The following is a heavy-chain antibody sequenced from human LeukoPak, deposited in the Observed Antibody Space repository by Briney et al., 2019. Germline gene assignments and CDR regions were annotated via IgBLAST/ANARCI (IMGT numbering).Heavy chain of an antibody. D-gene: IGHD6-19*01. CDR1: GGTFSSYA. Sequence: ASVKVSCKASGGTFSSYAISWVRQAPGQGLEWMGRIIPILGTANYAQKFQGRVTITADKSTSTAYMELSSLRSEDTAVYYCASSSGWFQGYFDYWGQGTLVTVSS. V-gene: IGHV1-69*04. CDR2: IIPILGTA. J-gene: IGHJ4*02. CDR3: ASSSGWFQGYFDY.